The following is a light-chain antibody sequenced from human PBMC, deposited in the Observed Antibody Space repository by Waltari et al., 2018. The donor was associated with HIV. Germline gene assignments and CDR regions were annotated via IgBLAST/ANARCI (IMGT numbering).Light chain of an antibody. CDR3: QQSYSAPET. Sequence: DIQMTQSPSSLSASVGDRVTITCRASQSISSYLNWYQQKPGKAPKLLIHAASSLQSGVPSRFSGCGSGTDFTLTINSLQPEDFATYYCQQSYSAPETFGQGTKLEIK. J-gene: IGKJ2*01. CDR1: QSISSY. V-gene: IGKV1-39*01. CDR2: AAS.